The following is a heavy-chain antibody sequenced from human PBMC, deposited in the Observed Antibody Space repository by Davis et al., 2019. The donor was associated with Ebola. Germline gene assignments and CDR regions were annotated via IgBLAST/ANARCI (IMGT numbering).Heavy chain of an antibody. D-gene: IGHD5-24*01. CDR2: ISYSGST. V-gene: IGHV4-59*01. CDR3: VRGSDAYKTGY. CDR1: GGSIRSYY. Sequence: SETLSLTCTVSGGSIRSYYWSWIRQPPGQGLEWIGYISYSGSTNYNPSLKSRVDISVDTAKSQFSLKLSSVTAADTAFYYCVRGSDAYKTGYWGQGTLVTVSS. J-gene: IGHJ4*02.